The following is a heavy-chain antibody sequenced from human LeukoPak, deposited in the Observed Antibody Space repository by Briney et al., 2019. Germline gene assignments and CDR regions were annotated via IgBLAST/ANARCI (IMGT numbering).Heavy chain of an antibody. Sequence: ASVKVSCKASGYXFTAYYIHWVRQAPGQGLEWMGWINPNSGGTTYAQIFQGRVTMTRDTSISTAYMDLTSLRSDDTAVYYCARATLEMPFDYWGQGTLVTVSS. D-gene: IGHD5-24*01. CDR3: ARATLEMPFDY. CDR1: GYXFTAYY. J-gene: IGHJ4*02. CDR2: INPNSGGT. V-gene: IGHV1-2*02.